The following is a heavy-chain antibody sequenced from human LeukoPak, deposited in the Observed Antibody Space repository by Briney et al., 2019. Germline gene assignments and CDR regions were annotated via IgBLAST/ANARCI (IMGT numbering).Heavy chain of an antibody. D-gene: IGHD2-15*01. Sequence: GGSLRLSCTASGFTFSTYTMNWVRQAPGKGLEWISSISSTSSTINYADSVKGRFTISRDNAKNTLFLQMNSLRAEDTAVYYCARPYCSGGSCYDIDYWGQGTLVTVSS. CDR2: ISSTSSTI. V-gene: IGHV3-48*01. CDR1: GFTFSTYT. CDR3: ARPYCSGGSCYDIDY. J-gene: IGHJ4*02.